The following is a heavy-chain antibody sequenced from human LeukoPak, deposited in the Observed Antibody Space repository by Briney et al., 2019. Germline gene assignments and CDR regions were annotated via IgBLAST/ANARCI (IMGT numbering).Heavy chain of an antibody. CDR1: GGTFSSYA. D-gene: IGHD6-13*01. CDR3: ARAIRAAAGRRYYYYYYMDV. V-gene: IGHV1-69*13. Sequence: SVKVSCKASGGTFSSYAISWVRQAPGQGLEWMGGINPIFGTANYAQKFQGRVTITADESTSTAYMELSSLRSEDTAVYYCARAIRAAAGRRYYYYYYMDVWGKGTTVTVSS. J-gene: IGHJ6*03. CDR2: INPIFGTA.